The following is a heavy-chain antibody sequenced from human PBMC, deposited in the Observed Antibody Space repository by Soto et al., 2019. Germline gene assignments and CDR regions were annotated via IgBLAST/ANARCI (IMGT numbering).Heavy chain of an antibody. D-gene: IGHD2-15*01. Sequence: QVQLVQSGAEVKKPGSSVKVSCKASGGTFSSYAISWVRQAPGQGLEWMGGIIPIFGTANYAQKFQGRVTITADESTSTAYMELSSLRSEDTAVYYCARGGDCSGGSCFNYSDGMDVWGQGTTVTVSS. CDR3: ARGGDCSGGSCFNYSDGMDV. CDR1: GGTFSSYA. V-gene: IGHV1-69*01. CDR2: IIPIFGTA. J-gene: IGHJ6*02.